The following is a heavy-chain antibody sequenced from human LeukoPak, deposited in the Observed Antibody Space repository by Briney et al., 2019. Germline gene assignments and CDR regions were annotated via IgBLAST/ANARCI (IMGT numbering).Heavy chain of an antibody. CDR1: GGTFSSYA. J-gene: IGHJ3*02. CDR2: IIPILGIA. D-gene: IGHD4-23*01. V-gene: IGHV1-69*04. CDR3: ARRGVTVVTPAAFDI. Sequence: SVKVSCKASGGTFSSYAISWVRQAPGQGLEWMGRIIPILGIANYAQKFQGRVTITADKSTSTAYMELSSLRSEDTAVYYCARRGVTVVTPAAFDIWGQGTMVTVSS.